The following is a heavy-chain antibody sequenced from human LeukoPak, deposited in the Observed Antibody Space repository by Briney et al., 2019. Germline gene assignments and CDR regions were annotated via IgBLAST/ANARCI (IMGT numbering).Heavy chain of an antibody. CDR2: IYPGDSDT. D-gene: IGHD3-22*01. CDR3: ARRSARVYYYDSSYAFDI. V-gene: IGHV5-51*01. CDR1: GYSFTSYW. Sequence: GGSLNISCKGCGYSFTSYWNGGVRQLPAKGLEWMGLIYPGDSDTRYSPSFQGQVTISADKSINTAYLQWSSLKASDTAMYYCARRSARVYYYDSSYAFDIWGQGTMVTVSS. J-gene: IGHJ3*02.